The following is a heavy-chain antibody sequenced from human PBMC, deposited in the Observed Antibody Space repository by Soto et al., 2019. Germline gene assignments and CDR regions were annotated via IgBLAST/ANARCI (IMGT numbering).Heavy chain of an antibody. D-gene: IGHD5-12*01. V-gene: IGHV4-31*03. CDR2: IYYSGST. Sequence: QVQLQESGPGLVKPSQTLSLTCTVSGGSISSGGYYWNWIRQHPGKGLEWIGYIYYSGSTYYNPSLKGRLTRSVDTSKSQFSQKLSSVTAADPAVYYCARGRSYDSLDYWGQGTLVTVSS. J-gene: IGHJ4*02. CDR1: GGSISSGGYY. CDR3: ARGRSYDSLDY.